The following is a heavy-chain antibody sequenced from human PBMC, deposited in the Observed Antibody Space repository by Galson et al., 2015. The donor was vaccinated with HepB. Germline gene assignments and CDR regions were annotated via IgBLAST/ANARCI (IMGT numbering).Heavy chain of an antibody. CDR3: ARSWTVTGNWFDP. CDR2: INAGNGRT. Sequence: SVKVSCKAPGYAFRTYGFHWVRQAPGQSLEWMGWINAGNGRTEYSQNFWGRVTITRDTSANIIYMEVSGLRSEDTAIYYCARSWTVTGNWFDPWGQGTLVTVFS. J-gene: IGHJ5*02. D-gene: IGHD6-19*01. V-gene: IGHV1-3*01. CDR1: GYAFRTYG.